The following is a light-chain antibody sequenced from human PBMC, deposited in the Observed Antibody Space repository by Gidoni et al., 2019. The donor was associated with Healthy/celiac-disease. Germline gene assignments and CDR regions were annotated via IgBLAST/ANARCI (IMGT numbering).Light chain of an antibody. J-gene: IGKJ4*01. V-gene: IGKV1-27*01. CDR2: AAS. Sequence: DIQITQSPSSLSASVGDRVTITRRASQGISNYLAWYQQKPGKVPKLLIYAASTLQSGVPSRFSGSGSGTDFTLTISSLQPEDVATYYCQKYNSAPPTFGGGTKVEIK. CDR3: QKYNSAPPT. CDR1: QGISNY.